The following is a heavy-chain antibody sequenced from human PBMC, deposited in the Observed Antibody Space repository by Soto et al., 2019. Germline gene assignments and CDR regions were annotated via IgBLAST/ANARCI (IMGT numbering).Heavy chain of an antibody. CDR2: ISYSGRT. Sequence: SGSLSLSCDASCCSFNSAGFYWSCIRQHPGMGLEWIGYISYSGRTYYNPSLRSSVTIAIDTSKTQFSLKLSSVTAADTAVYYCARVQPLFGIINVIDYWGQGTMVTVSS. V-gene: IGHV4-31*11. D-gene: IGHD3-3*01. CDR1: CCSFNSAGFY. J-gene: IGHJ4*02. CDR3: ARVQPLFGIINVIDY.